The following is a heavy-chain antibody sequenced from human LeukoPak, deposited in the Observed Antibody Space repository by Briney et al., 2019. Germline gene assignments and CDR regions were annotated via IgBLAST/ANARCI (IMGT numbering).Heavy chain of an antibody. CDR1: GFTFSSYW. D-gene: IGHD6-19*01. V-gene: IGHV3-74*01. CDR2: ITSDGSST. J-gene: IGHJ4*02. Sequence: PGGSLRLSCAASGFTFSSYWMHWVRQAPGKGLVWVSRITSDGSSTSYADSVKGRFTISRDNAKNTLFLQMNGLRAEDTAVYYCARVSLSSGCLSNWGQGTLVTVSS. CDR3: ARVSLSSGCLSN.